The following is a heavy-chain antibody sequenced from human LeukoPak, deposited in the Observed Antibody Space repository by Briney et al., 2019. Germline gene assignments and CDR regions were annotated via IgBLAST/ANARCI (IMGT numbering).Heavy chain of an antibody. J-gene: IGHJ4*02. Sequence: PGGSLRLSCAASGFTFSSYAMHWVRQAPGKGLEWVAVISYDGSNKYYADSVKGRFTISRDNSKNTLYLQMNSLRAEDTAVYYCARDRGSYDSSGYYFDYWGQGTLVTVSS. D-gene: IGHD3-22*01. V-gene: IGHV3-30*04. CDR2: ISYDGSNK. CDR3: ARDRGSYDSSGYYFDY. CDR1: GFTFSSYA.